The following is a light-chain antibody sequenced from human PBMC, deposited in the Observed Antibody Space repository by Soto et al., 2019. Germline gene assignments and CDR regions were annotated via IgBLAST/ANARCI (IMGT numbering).Light chain of an antibody. V-gene: IGKV1-39*01. CDR1: QSSSNY. CDR3: HQTYSPPLT. Sequence: DVEMTQSPSSLSASVGDRVTITCRSSQSSSNYLNWYQQTPGKPPRVLIDGATNVQSVVPSRFSGSGSGTDFTLTISNLRPEDFATYYCHQTYSPPLTFGQGTRLEIK. CDR2: GAT. J-gene: IGKJ5*01.